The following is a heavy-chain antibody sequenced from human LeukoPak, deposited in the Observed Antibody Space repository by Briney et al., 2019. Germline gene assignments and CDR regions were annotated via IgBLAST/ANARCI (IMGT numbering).Heavy chain of an antibody. Sequence: GGSLRLSCAASGFTFIDYSMNWVRQAPGKGLEWVSSISPSSSYIYYADSVKGRFTISRDNAKNSLYLQMVSLRDEDTAVYYCAREKGYSGSSFDYWGQGTLVIVSS. D-gene: IGHD1-26*01. CDR3: AREKGYSGSSFDY. J-gene: IGHJ4*02. V-gene: IGHV3-21*01. CDR1: GFTFIDYS. CDR2: ISPSSSYI.